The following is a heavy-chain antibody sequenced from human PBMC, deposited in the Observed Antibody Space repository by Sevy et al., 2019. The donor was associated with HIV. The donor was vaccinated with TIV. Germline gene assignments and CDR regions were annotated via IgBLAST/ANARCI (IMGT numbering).Heavy chain of an antibody. CDR1: GFTFSTYA. Sequence: GGSLRLSCTASGFTFSTYAMSWVRQAPGKGLEWVSGISGSASTTYYGGAAYYADSVKDRFTITRDNAKNTLYLEMNSLRDEDSAVFHCARGLLARPRGDYWYFDLWGRGTLVTVSS. V-gene: IGHV3-23*01. J-gene: IGHJ2*01. CDR3: ARGLLARPRGDYWYFDL. D-gene: IGHD6-6*01. CDR2: ISGSASTTYYGGAA.